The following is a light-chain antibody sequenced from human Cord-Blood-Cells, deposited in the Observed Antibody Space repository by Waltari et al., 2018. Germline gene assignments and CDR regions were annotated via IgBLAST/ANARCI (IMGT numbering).Light chain of an antibody. CDR1: QCVSSSY. CDR2: GAS. Sequence: EIVLTQSPGTLSLAPGERATSSCRASQCVSSSYLAWYQQKPGQAPRLLIYGASSRATGIPDRFSGSGSGTDFTLTISRLEPEDFAVYYCQQYGSSLTWTFGQGTKVEIK. J-gene: IGKJ1*01. V-gene: IGKV3-20*01. CDR3: QQYGSSLTWT.